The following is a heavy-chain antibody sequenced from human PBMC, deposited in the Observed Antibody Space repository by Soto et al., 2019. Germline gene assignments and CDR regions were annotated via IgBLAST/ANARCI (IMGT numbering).Heavy chain of an antibody. CDR3: ARTDTSGWLFDY. J-gene: IGHJ4*02. D-gene: IGHD3-22*01. CDR1: GFTFSTYG. V-gene: IGHV3-33*01. CDR2: ILSDGTTK. Sequence: QVQLVESGGGVVQPGGSLRLSCTAASGFTFSTYGMHWVRQAPGEGLEWVAVILSDGTTKTYAKSVKGRFTISRDNSNNTLYLEMNSLRAEDTAVYYCARTDTSGWLFDYWGQGTLVTVSS.